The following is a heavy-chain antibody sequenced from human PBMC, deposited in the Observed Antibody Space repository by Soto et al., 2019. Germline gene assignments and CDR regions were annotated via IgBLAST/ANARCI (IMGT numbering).Heavy chain of an antibody. D-gene: IGHD6-19*01. CDR3: AKDGIAVNGQGYFDY. CDR1: GFTFSNFA. V-gene: IGHV3-23*01. Sequence: EVQLLESGGGLVQPGGSLRLSCAPSGFTFSNFAMGWVRQAPGKGLEWVSHISAAGRTTYYADSVKGRFTISRDNSKNTLFLQMDSLRAEDTAVYYCAKDGIAVNGQGYFDYWGQGSLVTVSS. CDR2: ISAAGRTT. J-gene: IGHJ4*02.